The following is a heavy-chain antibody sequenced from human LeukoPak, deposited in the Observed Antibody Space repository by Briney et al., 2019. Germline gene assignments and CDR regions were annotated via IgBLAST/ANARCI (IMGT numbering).Heavy chain of an antibody. CDR1: GFTFSSYA. Sequence: VGSLRLSCAASGFTFSSYAMHWVRQAPGKGLEWVAVISYDGSNKYYADSVKGRFTISRDNSKNTLYLQMNNLRAEDTAVYYCARATLKAFDLWGQGTMVTVSS. CDR3: ARATLKAFDL. CDR2: ISYDGSNK. V-gene: IGHV3-30*14. J-gene: IGHJ3*01.